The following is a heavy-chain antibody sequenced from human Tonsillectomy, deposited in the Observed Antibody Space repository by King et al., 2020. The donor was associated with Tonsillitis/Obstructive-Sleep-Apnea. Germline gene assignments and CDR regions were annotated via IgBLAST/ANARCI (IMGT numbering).Heavy chain of an antibody. CDR3: ARAPLTYFYYYMDV. Sequence: QDQLVQSGAEVKKPGSSVKVSCKASGGKFNGFALSWVRQAPGQGLEWMGGIIPIFGTANYAQKFQGRVTITADESTSTAYMELSSLRSEDTAVYYCARAPLTYFYYYMDVWGKGTTVTVSS. CDR2: IIPIFGTA. J-gene: IGHJ6*03. CDR1: GGKFNGFA. V-gene: IGHV1-69*12.